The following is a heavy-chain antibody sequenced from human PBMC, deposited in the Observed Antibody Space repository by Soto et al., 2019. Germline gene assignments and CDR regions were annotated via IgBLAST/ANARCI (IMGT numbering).Heavy chain of an antibody. CDR2: IHYSGST. V-gene: IGHV4-59*01. D-gene: IGHD3-3*01. Sequence: SETLSLTCTVSGDSISTFYWSWIRQPPGKGLEWIGYIHYSGSTNYNPSLKSQVIISVDTSKNQFSLKLSSVTAADTAVYFCARVRSNLFDYWGQGTLVTVSS. CDR3: ARVRSNLFDY. J-gene: IGHJ4*02. CDR1: GDSISTFY.